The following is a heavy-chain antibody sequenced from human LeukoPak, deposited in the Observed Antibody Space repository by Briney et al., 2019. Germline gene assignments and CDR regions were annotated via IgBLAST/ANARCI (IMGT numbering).Heavy chain of an antibody. CDR1: GDTFTSYY. CDR2: INPSGGST. Sequence: ASVKVSCKASGDTFTSYYMHWVRQAPGQGLEWMGIINPSGGSTSYAQKFQGRVTMTRDTSTSTVYMELSSLRSEDTAVYYCARAVLPYYDFWSGYSHWGQGTLVTVSS. V-gene: IGHV1-46*01. D-gene: IGHD3-3*01. CDR3: ARAVLPYYDFWSGYSH. J-gene: IGHJ4*02.